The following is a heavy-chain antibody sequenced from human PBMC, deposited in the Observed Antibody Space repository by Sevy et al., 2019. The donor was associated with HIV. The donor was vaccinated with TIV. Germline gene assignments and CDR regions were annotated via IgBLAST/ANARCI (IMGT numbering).Heavy chain of an antibody. D-gene: IGHD1-26*01. V-gene: IGHV3-23*01. CDR3: AQGRNNGSDGLDS. CDR2: ISGSGDFK. CDR1: GFTFNKYA. J-gene: IGHJ4*02. Sequence: GGSLRLSCEVSGFTFNKYAMPWVRQAPGKGLEWLSLISGSGDFKYYADSVQGRFTVSRDKSKSTLFLHISSLTVEDSAVYYCAQGRNNGSDGLDSWGQGTRVTVSS.